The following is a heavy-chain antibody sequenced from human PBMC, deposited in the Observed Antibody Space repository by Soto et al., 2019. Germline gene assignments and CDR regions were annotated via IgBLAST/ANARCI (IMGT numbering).Heavy chain of an antibody. J-gene: IGHJ4*02. D-gene: IGHD3-22*01. V-gene: IGHV3-30*18. CDR2: ISNDGSYK. CDR3: AKDLYYYDSSLDDY. Sequence: ESGGGVVQPGRSLRLSCAGSGFTFSSYAIHWVRQAPGKGLEWVAVISNDGSYKYYADSLKGRFIISRDNSKNTLYLQMNSLRAEDTAVYYCAKDLYYYDSSLDDYWGQGTLVSVSS. CDR1: GFTFSSYA.